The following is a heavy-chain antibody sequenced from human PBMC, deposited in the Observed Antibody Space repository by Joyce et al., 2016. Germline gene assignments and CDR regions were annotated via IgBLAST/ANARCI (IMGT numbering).Heavy chain of an antibody. CDR2: ISRDGRNK. Sequence: PAPGFTFNNFALHWVRQATGQGLEWVAGISRDGRNKSYADSVKGRFTMSRDNSNNTLYLQMNSLRVEDTAVYYCARDRGYSGYDPGDYWGQGTLVTVSS. D-gene: IGHD5-12*01. J-gene: IGHJ4*02. CDR1: GFTFNNFA. CDR3: ARDRGYSGYDPGDY. V-gene: IGHV3-30*04.